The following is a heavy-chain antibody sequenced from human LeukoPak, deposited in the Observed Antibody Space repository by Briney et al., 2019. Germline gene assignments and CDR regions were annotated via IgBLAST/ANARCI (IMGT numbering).Heavy chain of an antibody. J-gene: IGHJ4*02. D-gene: IGHD6-13*01. CDR1: GFTFSSYG. Sequence: GRSLRLSCAASGFTFSSYGMHWVRQAPGKGLEWVAVIWYDGSNKYYADSVKGRFTISRDNSKKTLYLQMNSLRAEDTAVYYCAKDQGSSWPYYFDYGGQGTLVTVSS. CDR3: AKDQGSSWPYYFDY. V-gene: IGHV3-33*06. CDR2: IWYDGSNK.